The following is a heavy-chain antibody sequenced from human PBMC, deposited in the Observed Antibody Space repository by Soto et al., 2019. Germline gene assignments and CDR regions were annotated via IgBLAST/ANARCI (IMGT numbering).Heavy chain of an antibody. Sequence: PGGSLRLSCAASGFTFSSYWMSWVRQAPGKGLEWVANIKQDGSNKYYADSVKGRFTISRDNSKNTLYLQMNSLRAEDTAVYYCAKDREGSSWVYYYYGMDVWGQGTTVTVPQ. CDR1: GFTFSSYW. CDR3: AKDREGSSWVYYYYGMDV. J-gene: IGHJ6*01. V-gene: IGHV3-7*01. CDR2: IKQDGSNK. D-gene: IGHD6-13*01.